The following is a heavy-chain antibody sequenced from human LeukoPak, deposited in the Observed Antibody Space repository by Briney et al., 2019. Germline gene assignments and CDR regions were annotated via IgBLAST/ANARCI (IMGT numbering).Heavy chain of an antibody. CDR2: ISSSSYI. D-gene: IGHD6-19*01. V-gene: IGHV3-21*01. CDR1: GFTFSSYS. Sequence: GGSLRLSCAASGFTFSSYSMNWVRQAPGQGLEWVSSISSSSYIYYADSVKGRFTIPRDNAKNSLYLQMNSLRAEDTAVYYCAREVPNLVAVPNDYWGQGTLVTVSS. J-gene: IGHJ4*02. CDR3: AREVPNLVAVPNDY.